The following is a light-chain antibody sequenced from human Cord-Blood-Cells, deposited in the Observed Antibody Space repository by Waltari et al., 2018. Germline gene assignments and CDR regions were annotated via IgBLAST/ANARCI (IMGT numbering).Light chain of an antibody. CDR1: QSVSSY. Sequence: EILLTQSPATLSLSPGERATLSCRASQSVSSYLAWYQQKPGQAPRLLIYDASNGATGIPARFSGSGSGTDFTLTISSLEPEDFAVYYCQQRSNWPPTFGQGTKLEIK. CDR3: QQRSNWPPT. V-gene: IGKV3-11*01. CDR2: DAS. J-gene: IGKJ2*01.